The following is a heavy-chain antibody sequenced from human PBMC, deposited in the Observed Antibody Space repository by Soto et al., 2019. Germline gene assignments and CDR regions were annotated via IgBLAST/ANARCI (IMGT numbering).Heavy chain of an antibody. J-gene: IGHJ5*02. V-gene: IGHV3-11*05. CDR1: GFTFSDYY. CDR2: ISRSSSYT. Sequence: GGSLRISCAASGFTFSDYYMNWLRQAPGKGLEWVSYISRSSSYTYYADSVKGRFTISRDNAKNSLYLQMNSLRAEDTAVYYCARDHYGPGWFDPWGQGTLVTVSS. CDR3: ARDHYGPGWFDP. D-gene: IGHD3-10*01.